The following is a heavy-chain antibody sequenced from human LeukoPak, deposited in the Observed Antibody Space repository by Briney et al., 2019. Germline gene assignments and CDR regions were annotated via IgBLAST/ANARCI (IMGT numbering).Heavy chain of an antibody. CDR3: AKDFGRSSSWYH. CDR1: GFTFSSNA. J-gene: IGHJ5*02. D-gene: IGHD6-13*01. Sequence: GGSLRLSCAASGFTFSSNAMSWVRQAPGKGLEWVSAISGSGGSTYYADSVKGRFTISRDNSKNTLYLQMNSLRAEDTAVYYCAKDFGRSSSWYHWGQGTLVTVSS. V-gene: IGHV3-23*01. CDR2: ISGSGGST.